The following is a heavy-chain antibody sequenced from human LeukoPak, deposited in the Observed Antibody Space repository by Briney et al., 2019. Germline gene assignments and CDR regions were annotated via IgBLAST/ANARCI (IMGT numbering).Heavy chain of an antibody. V-gene: IGHV3-23*01. CDR3: AINWNNDY. CDR2: ISSSGGST. CDR1: GFTFSSYA. D-gene: IGHD1/OR15-1a*01. Sequence: GGSLRLSCAASGFTFSSYAMSWVRQAPGKGLEWVSAISSSGGSTYYVDSVKGRFTVSRDNSRNTLYLKMNSLRAEDTSVYYCAINWNNDYWGQGTLVTVSS. J-gene: IGHJ4*02.